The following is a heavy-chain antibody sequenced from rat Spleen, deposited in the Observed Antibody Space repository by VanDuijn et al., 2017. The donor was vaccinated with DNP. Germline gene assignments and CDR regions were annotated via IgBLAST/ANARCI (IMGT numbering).Heavy chain of an antibody. CDR3: ARERPHGMDA. CDR2: INKDSTTI. CDR1: GFNFNDYW. V-gene: IGHV4-2*01. D-gene: IGHD4-2*01. J-gene: IGHJ4*01. Sequence: EVKLVESGGGLVQPGRSLILSCAASGFNFNDYWMVWVRQAPGKGLEWIGEINKDSTTIDYTPSLKDKFTISRDNAQNTLYLQVNKLGSEDTAIYYCARERPHGMDAWGQGTSVTVSS.